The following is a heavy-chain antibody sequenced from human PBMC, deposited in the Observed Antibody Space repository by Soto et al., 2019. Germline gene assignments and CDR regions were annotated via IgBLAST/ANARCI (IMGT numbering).Heavy chain of an antibody. CDR3: GSVGRYYDSSGYSVDF. Sequence: QVQLQESGPGLVKPSETLSLTCTVSGGSISSYYWSWIRQPPGKGLEWIGYISYSGSTNYNPSLKSRGALSVEPTKNQLCLRLSSVTAANKAVYYCGSVGRYYDSSGYSVDFWGQGTLVTVAS. D-gene: IGHD3-22*01. CDR2: ISYSGST. J-gene: IGHJ4*02. CDR1: GGSISSYY. V-gene: IGHV4-59*01.